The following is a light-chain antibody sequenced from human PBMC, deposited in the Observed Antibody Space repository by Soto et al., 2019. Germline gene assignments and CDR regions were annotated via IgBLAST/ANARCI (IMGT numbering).Light chain of an antibody. V-gene: IGKV3-11*01. CDR1: QRISNW. CDR2: DAS. J-gene: IGKJ5*01. CDR3: QQRRGWIT. Sequence: TQSPSTLPASVGDRVTITFRSSQRISNWLAWYHRKPGQAPRLLIYDASHRAAGIPARFSGSGSGTDLLITIRSLAPEDFAVYYCQQRRGWITFGQGTRLEIK.